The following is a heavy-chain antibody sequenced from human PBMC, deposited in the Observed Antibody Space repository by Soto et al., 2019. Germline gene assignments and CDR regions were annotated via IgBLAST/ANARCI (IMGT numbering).Heavy chain of an antibody. V-gene: IGHV3-49*04. J-gene: IGHJ4*02. CDR2: IRSRAYGTTT. CDR3: NSGAGN. D-gene: IGHD6-19*01. CDR1: GFSFGDYA. Sequence: EVQLVESGGGLVQPGRSLRLSCTASGFSFGDYAMTWVRQAPGKGLEWVGFIRSRAYGTTTEYAASVKGRFIISRDDSKSIAYLQMNSLKTEDTAVYYCNSGAGNWGQGTQVTVSS.